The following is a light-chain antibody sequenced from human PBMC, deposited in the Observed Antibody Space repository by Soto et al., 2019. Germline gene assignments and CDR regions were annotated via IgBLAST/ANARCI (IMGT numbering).Light chain of an antibody. CDR1: QSVSSSY. CDR2: GAS. V-gene: IGKV3-20*01. CDR3: QQYGSSSPIS. Sequence: IVLTQSPGTLSLSPGERATLSCRASQSVSSSYLAWYQQKPGQAPRLLIYGASSRATGIPDRFSGSGSGTDFTLTISRLEPEDFAVYYCQQYGSSSPISVGQGTRLEIK. J-gene: IGKJ5*01.